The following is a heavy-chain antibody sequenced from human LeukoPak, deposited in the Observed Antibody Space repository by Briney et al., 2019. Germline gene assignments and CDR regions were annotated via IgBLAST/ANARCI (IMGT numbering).Heavy chain of an antibody. CDR2: IDPNSGGT. J-gene: IGHJ4*02. Sequence: ASVKVSCKASGCTLTAHYIQWVRQAPGQGLEWMGWIDPNSGGTNYAQKFQGRVTMTRDTSISTAFMELSGLRSDDTAVYYCARDKGSSGSYYNIGDYWGQGTPVTVSS. CDR3: ARDKGSSGSYYNIGDY. V-gene: IGHV1-2*02. CDR1: GCTLTAHY. D-gene: IGHD3-10*01.